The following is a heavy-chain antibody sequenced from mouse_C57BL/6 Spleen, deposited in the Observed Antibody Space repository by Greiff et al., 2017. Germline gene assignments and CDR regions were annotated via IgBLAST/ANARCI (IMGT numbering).Heavy chain of an antibody. CDR3: AGQENWGFYWYFEG. J-gene: IGHJ1*03. V-gene: IGHV5-9*01. CDR1: GFTFSSYT. CDR2: ISGGGGNT. D-gene: IGHD4-1*01. Sequence: EVKLVESGGGLVKPGGSLKLSCAASGFTFSSYTMSWVRQTPEKRLEWVATISGGGGNTYYPDSVKGRFTITRDNAKTTLYLQMSSLRSADTALYYCAGQENWGFYWYFEGWGTVTTVTVSS.